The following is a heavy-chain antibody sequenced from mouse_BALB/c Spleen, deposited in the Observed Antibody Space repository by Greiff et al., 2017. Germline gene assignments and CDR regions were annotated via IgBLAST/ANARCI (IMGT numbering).Heavy chain of an antibody. V-gene: IGHV7-1*02. Sequence: EVKLMESGGGLVQPGGSLRLSCATSGFTFSDFYMEWVRQPPGKRLEWIAASRNKANDYTTEYSASVKGRFIVSRDTSQSILYLQMNALRAEDTAIYYCARDDGYSYYYAMDYWGQGTSVTVSS. J-gene: IGHJ4*01. CDR1: GFTFSDFY. CDR2: SRNKANDYTT. CDR3: ARDDGYSYYYAMDY. D-gene: IGHD2-3*01.